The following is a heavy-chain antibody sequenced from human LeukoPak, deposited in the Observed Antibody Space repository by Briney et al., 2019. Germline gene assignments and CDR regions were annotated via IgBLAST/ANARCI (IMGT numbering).Heavy chain of an antibody. J-gene: IGHJ6*03. CDR1: RGTFSSYA. CDR3: ARDRGSGSYVAGYYYYYYMDV. V-gene: IGHV1-69*13. Sequence: SSVKVSCKASRGTFSSYAISWLRQAPGQGLEWMGGIIPIFGTANYPQKLQGRVTITADESTSTAYMEQSSLRSEDTTVYYCARDRGSGSYVAGYYYYYYMDVWGKGTTVTVSS. D-gene: IGHD3-10*01. CDR2: IIPIFGTA.